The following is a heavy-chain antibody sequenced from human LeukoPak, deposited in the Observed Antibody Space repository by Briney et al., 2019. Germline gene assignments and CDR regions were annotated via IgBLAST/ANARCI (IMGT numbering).Heavy chain of an antibody. D-gene: IGHD6-19*01. Sequence: GGSLRLSCAASGFTFSSYAMSWVRQAPGKGLEWVSAISGSGGSTYYADSVKGRFTISRDNSKNTLYLQMNSLGAEDTAVYYCAKTYSSGWSGFDYWGQGTLVTVSS. J-gene: IGHJ4*02. CDR2: ISGSGGST. V-gene: IGHV3-23*01. CDR3: AKTYSSGWSGFDY. CDR1: GFTFSSYA.